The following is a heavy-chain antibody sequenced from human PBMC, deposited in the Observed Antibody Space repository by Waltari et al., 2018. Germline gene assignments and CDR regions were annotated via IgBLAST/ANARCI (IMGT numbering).Heavy chain of an antibody. D-gene: IGHD3-10*01. CDR3: ARADGSGSYYY. CDR1: GGSFSRYY. Sequence: QVQLQESGPGLVKPSETLSLTCTVSGGSFSRYYWSWIRQPPGKGLEWIGYIYYSGSTNYNPSLKSRVTISVDTSKNQFSLKLSSVTAADTAVYYCARADGSGSYYYWGQGTLVTISS. J-gene: IGHJ4*02. V-gene: IGHV4-59*01. CDR2: IYYSGST.